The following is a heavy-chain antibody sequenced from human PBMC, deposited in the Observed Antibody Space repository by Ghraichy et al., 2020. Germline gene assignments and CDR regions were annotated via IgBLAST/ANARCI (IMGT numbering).Heavy chain of an antibody. Sequence: GGSLRLSCAASGFTFSSYSMNWVRQAPGKGLEWVSYISSSSSTIYYADSVKGRFTISRDNAKNSLYLQMNSLRDEDTAVYYCARAPSLSYCSGGSCYTRYYYYYGMDVWGQGTTVTVSS. CDR2: ISSSSSTI. CDR3: ARAPSLSYCSGGSCYTRYYYYYGMDV. V-gene: IGHV3-48*02. D-gene: IGHD2-15*01. CDR1: GFTFSSYS. J-gene: IGHJ6*02.